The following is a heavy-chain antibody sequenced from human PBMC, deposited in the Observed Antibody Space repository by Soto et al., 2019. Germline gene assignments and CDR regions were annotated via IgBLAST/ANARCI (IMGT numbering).Heavy chain of an antibody. D-gene: IGHD2-2*03. Sequence: GGSLRLSCSASGFTFSSYAMHWVRQAPGKGLEYVSAISSNGGSTYYANSVKGRFTISRDNSKNTLYLQMSSLRAEDTAVYYCVKGGYCSSTSCYATYYYYYGMDVWGQGTTVTVSS. CDR3: VKGGYCSSTSCYATYYYYYGMDV. CDR1: GFTFSSYA. J-gene: IGHJ6*02. V-gene: IGHV3-64D*08. CDR2: ISSNGGST.